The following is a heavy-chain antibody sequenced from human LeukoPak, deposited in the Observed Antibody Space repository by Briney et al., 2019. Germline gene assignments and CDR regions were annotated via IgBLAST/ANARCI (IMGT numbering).Heavy chain of an antibody. Sequence: GGSLRLSCAGSGFTFTGYWMHWGRQAPGKGLEWISRIYSDGRSLTYADSVMGRFTISRDNAKNMLYLQMNSLRAEDMAVYYCARGRGLGELAVASFDSWGQGTLVTVSS. CDR3: ARGRGLGELAVASFDS. J-gene: IGHJ4*02. CDR1: GFTFTGYW. V-gene: IGHV3-74*03. D-gene: IGHD6-19*01. CDR2: IYSDGRSL.